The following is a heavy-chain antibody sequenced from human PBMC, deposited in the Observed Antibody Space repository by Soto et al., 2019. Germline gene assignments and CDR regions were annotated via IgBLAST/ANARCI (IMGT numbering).Heavy chain of an antibody. D-gene: IGHD6-19*01. V-gene: IGHV4-31*03. CDR3: ARVSVVGRIDYYYGMDV. CDR1: DGAISSGNYY. J-gene: IGHJ6*02. Sequence: SDRLTLTCTVSDGAISSGNYYWNWIRQHPGKGLEWIGYISYSGRAYYNPSLRGRLTISVDTSKNQFSLKLNSVTAADTAVYYCARVSVVGRIDYYYGMDVWGQGTTVT. CDR2: ISYSGRA.